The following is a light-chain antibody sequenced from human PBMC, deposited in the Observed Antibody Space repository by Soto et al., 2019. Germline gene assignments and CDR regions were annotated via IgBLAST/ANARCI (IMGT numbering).Light chain of an antibody. CDR1: QSVSSN. CDR2: GAS. V-gene: IGKV3-15*01. J-gene: IGKJ2*01. CDR3: QQYNNWPPRYT. Sequence: EIVMTQSPATLSVSPGERATRSCRASQSVSSNLAWYQQKPGQAPRLLIYGASTRATGIPARFSGSGSGTEFTLTISSLQSEDFAVYYCQQYNNWPPRYTFGQGTKLEIE.